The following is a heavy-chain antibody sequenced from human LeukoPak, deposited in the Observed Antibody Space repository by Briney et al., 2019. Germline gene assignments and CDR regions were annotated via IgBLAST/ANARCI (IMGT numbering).Heavy chain of an antibody. Sequence: SETLCLTCAVYGGSFSGYYWSWIRQPPGKGLEWIVEINHRGRTNYNPSLKSRVTISVDTSKNQFSLKLSSVTAADTAVYYCARGLTTVTTVRYFDYRGQGTLVTVSS. D-gene: IGHD4-17*01. V-gene: IGHV4-34*01. J-gene: IGHJ4*02. CDR2: INHRGRT. CDR3: ARGLTTVTTVRYFDY. CDR1: GGSFSGYY.